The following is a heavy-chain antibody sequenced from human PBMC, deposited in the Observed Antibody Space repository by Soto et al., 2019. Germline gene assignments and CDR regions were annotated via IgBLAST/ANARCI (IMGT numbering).Heavy chain of an antibody. CDR3: AREHSSSWRFDY. Sequence: QVQLVHSGAEVKKPGASVKVSCKASGYTFTSYDINWVRQATGQGLEWMGWMNPNSGNTGYAQKFTGRVTMTRNTSISTAYMELISLRSEDTAVYYCAREHSSSWRFDYWGQGTLVTVSS. V-gene: IGHV1-8*01. CDR1: GYTFTSYD. D-gene: IGHD6-13*01. J-gene: IGHJ4*02. CDR2: MNPNSGNT.